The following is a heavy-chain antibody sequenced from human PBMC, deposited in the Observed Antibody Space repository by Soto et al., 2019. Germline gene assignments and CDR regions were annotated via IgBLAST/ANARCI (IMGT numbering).Heavy chain of an antibody. CDR2: IYYSGST. Sequence: SETLSLTCTVSGASVSSGSYYWSWIRQPPGKGLEWIGHIYYSGSTSYNPSLKSRVTMSVDTSKNQFSLKLTSVTAADTAVYFCARRIDYYYQAPDWGQGTLVTVSS. CDR1: GASVSSGSYY. CDR3: ARRIDYYYQAPD. D-gene: IGHD3-22*01. J-gene: IGHJ4*02. V-gene: IGHV4-61*01.